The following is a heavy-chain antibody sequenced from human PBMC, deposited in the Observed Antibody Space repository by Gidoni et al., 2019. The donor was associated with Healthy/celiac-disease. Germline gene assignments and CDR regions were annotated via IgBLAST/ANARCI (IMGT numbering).Heavy chain of an antibody. V-gene: IGHV3-30-3*01. CDR1: GFTCSSYA. D-gene: IGHD4-17*01. Sequence: QVQLVESGGGVVQPGRSRRLSGAASGFTCSSYAMHWVRQAPGKGLEWVAVISYDGSNKYYADSVKGRFTISRDNSKNTLYLQMNSLRAEDTAVYYCARLNYGDYADYWGQGTLVTVSS. CDR2: ISYDGSNK. J-gene: IGHJ4*02. CDR3: ARLNYGDYADY.